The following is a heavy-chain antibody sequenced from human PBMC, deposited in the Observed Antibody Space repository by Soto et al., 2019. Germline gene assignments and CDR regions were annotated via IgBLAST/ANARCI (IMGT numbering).Heavy chain of an antibody. CDR1: RFTFSTAW. CDR2: IKTKLDGETT. Sequence: GGSLRLSCTVSRFTFSTAWLSWVRQAPGQGLEWVGRIKTKLDGETTAYAAPVKGRFSISRDDSKNTVYLHMNSLTAEDTAVYYCATVGEGSRNWFNPWGQGTRVTVSS. CDR3: ATVGEGSRNWFNP. V-gene: IGHV3-15*01. J-gene: IGHJ5*02. D-gene: IGHD3-3*01.